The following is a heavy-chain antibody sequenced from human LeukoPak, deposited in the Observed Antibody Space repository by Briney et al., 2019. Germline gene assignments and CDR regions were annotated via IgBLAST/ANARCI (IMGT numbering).Heavy chain of an antibody. V-gene: IGHV1-2*02. J-gene: IGHJ5*02. Sequence: ASVKVSCKASGYTFTGYYMHWVRQAPGQGLAWMGWINSNSGGTNYAQKFQGRVTMTGDTSISTAYMELSRLRSDATAVYYCARDLGTMVRGVIRDYIGLDWFDPWGQGTLVTVSS. D-gene: IGHD3-10*01. CDR2: INSNSGGT. CDR1: GYTFTGYY. CDR3: ARDLGTMVRGVIRDYIGLDWFDP.